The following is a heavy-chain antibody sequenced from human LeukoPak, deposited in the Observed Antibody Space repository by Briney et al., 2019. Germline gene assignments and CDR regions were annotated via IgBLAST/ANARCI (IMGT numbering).Heavy chain of an antibody. D-gene: IGHD3-10*01. CDR3: ARHSMVRGVITSPFDY. CDR1: GGSISSYY. CDR2: IYTSGST. V-gene: IGHV4-4*09. J-gene: IGHJ4*02. Sequence: SETLSLTCTVSGGSISSYYWSWIRQPPGKGLEWIGYIYTSGSTNYNPSLKSRVTISVETSKNQFSLKLSSVTAADTAVYYCARHSMVRGVITSPFDYWGQGTLVTVSS.